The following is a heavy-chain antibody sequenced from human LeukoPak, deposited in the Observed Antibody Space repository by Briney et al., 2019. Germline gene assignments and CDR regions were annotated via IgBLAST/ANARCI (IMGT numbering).Heavy chain of an antibody. D-gene: IGHD2-15*01. CDR1: GGTFSSYA. J-gene: IGHJ4*02. Sequence: VKVSCKASGGTFSSYAISWVRQAPGQGLEWMGRIIPIFGTANYAQKFQGRVTITTDESTSTAYMELSSLRSEDTAVYYCARVEVAATWVFDYWGQGTLVTVSS. CDR2: IIPIFGTA. CDR3: ARVEVAATWVFDY. V-gene: IGHV1-69*13.